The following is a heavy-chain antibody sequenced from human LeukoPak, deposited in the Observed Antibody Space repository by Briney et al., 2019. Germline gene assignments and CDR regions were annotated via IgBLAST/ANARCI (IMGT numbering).Heavy chain of an antibody. CDR3: AKDREMATIMSLFGMDV. CDR2: ISGSGGST. D-gene: IGHD5-24*01. V-gene: IGHV3-23*01. CDR1: GFTFSSYA. J-gene: IGHJ6*02. Sequence: GGSLRLSCAASGFTFSSYAMSWVRQAPGKGLEWVSAISGSGGSTYYADSVKGRFTISRDNSKNTLYLQMNSLRAEDTAVYYCAKDREMATIMSLFGMDVWGQGTTVTDSS.